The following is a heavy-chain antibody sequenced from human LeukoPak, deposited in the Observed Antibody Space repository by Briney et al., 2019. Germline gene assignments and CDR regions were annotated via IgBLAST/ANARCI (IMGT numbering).Heavy chain of an antibody. J-gene: IGHJ6*04. CDR1: GYTFTGYY. D-gene: IGHD3-3*01. CDR2: INPNSGGT. CDR3: ARDQGFWSGDSLDV. V-gene: IGHV1-2*02. Sequence: ASVKVSCKASGYTFTGYYMHWVRQAPGQGLEWMGWINPNSGGTNYAQKFQGRVTMTRDTSISTAYMELGRLRSDDTAVYYCARDQGFWSGDSLDVWGKGTTVTVSS.